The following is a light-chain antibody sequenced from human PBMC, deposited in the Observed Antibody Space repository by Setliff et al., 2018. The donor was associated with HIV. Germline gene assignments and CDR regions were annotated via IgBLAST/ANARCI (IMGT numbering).Light chain of an antibody. Sequence: QSALTQPASVSGSPGQSITIPCTGTSSDVGNYNLVSWYQQHPGTAPKLIIYEATKRPSGVSNRFSGSKSGNTASLTISGLQAEDESDYYCCSYAGSSTEVFGSGTKVTVL. CDR3: CSYAGSSTEV. J-gene: IGLJ1*01. V-gene: IGLV2-23*01. CDR1: SSDVGNYNL. CDR2: EAT.